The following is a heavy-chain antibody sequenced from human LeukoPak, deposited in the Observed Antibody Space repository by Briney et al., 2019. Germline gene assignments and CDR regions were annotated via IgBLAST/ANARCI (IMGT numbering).Heavy chain of an antibody. Sequence: GGSLRLSCAASGFILSDYNMNWVRQAPGNGLEWVSFISISGTYITYADSVKGRFTISRDNAKNSLYLQMNSLRAEDTAVYSCARDLSATARAYDYWGQGTLVTVSS. V-gene: IGHV3-21*01. CDR1: GFILSDYN. J-gene: IGHJ4*02. CDR3: ARDLSATARAYDY. D-gene: IGHD1-26*01. CDR2: ISISGTYI.